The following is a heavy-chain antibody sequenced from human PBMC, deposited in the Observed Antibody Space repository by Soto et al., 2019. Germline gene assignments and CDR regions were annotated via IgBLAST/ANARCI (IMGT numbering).Heavy chain of an antibody. D-gene: IGHD3-10*01. Sequence: EVQLVESGGGLVQPGGSLRLSCAASGFTVSSNYMSWVRQAPGKGLEWVSVIYSGGSTYYADSVKGRFTISRDNSKNTLLLQMSSLRAEDTAVYYCAGPLYGWVSYYNSYPPLYWGQGTLVTVSS. CDR1: GFTVSSNY. CDR2: IYSGGST. J-gene: IGHJ4*02. V-gene: IGHV3-66*01. CDR3: AGPLYGWVSYYNSYPPLY.